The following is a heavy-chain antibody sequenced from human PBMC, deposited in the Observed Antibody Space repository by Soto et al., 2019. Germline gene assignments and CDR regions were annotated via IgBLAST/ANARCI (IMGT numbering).Heavy chain of an antibody. D-gene: IGHD5-18*01. CDR2: INPSGGST. J-gene: IGHJ6*02. V-gene: IGHV1-46*01. CDR1: GYTFTSYY. CDR3: ARSADTAMLWAGSYYGMDV. Sequence: ASVKVSCKASGYTFTSYYMHWVRQAPGQGLEWMGIINPSGGSTSYAQKFQGRVTMTRDTSTSTVYMELSSLRSEDTAVYYCARSADTAMLWAGSYYGMDVWGQGPTSPSP.